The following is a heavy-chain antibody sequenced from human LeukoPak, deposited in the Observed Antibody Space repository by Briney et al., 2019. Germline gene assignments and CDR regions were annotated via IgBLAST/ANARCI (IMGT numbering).Heavy chain of an antibody. V-gene: IGHV3-53*01. D-gene: IGHD2-21*01. Sequence: GGSLRLSCAASGITVSSNYMSWVRQAPGKGLEWVSMLYADGETHYADSARGRFTISRDNSKNTVYLQMTSLRADDTAVYYCARWYCGINCYYDYWGQGTLVTVSP. CDR1: GITVSSNY. J-gene: IGHJ4*02. CDR3: ARWYCGINCYYDY. CDR2: LYADGET.